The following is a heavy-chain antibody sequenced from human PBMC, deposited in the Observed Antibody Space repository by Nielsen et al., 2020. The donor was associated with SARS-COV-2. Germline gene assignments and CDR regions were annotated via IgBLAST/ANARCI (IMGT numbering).Heavy chain of an antibody. D-gene: IGHD3-10*01. CDR3: AKHEGED. CDR2: ISESGGAT. CDR1: GFRFSNYV. J-gene: IGHJ4*02. V-gene: IGHV3-23*01. Sequence: LSCVASGFRFSNYVMNWVRQAPGKGLGWVSAISESGGATYYTDSVKGRFTISRDNSRNTLYLEMNSLRADDTAVYYCAKHEGEDWGQGTLVTVSS.